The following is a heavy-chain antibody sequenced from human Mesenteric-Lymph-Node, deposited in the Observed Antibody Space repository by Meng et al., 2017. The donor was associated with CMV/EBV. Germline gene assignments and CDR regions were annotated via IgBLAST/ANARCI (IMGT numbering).Heavy chain of an antibody. CDR1: GGSITSYY. CDR3: ARIVITIFGVIIADNHYYGMDV. D-gene: IGHD3-3*01. CDR2: IYYSGTT. J-gene: IGHJ6*02. V-gene: IGHV4-59*12. Sequence: SETLSLTCSVSGGSITSYYWSWIRQPPGKGLEWIGYIYYSGTTSYNPSLKSRVTISVDTSKNQFSLKLNSVAAADTAVYYCARIVITIFGVIIADNHYYGMDVWGQGTTVTVSS.